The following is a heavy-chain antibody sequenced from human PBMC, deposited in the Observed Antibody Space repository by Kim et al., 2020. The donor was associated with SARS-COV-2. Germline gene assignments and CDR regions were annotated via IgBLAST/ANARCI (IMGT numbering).Heavy chain of an antibody. D-gene: IGHD1-1*01. CDR1: GFTFSSYG. CDR3: TRVPGTTLVCWDAFDI. V-gene: IGHV3-33*01. Sequence: GGSLRLSCAASGFTFSSYGMHWVRQAPGKGLEWVAVIWYDGSNKYYADSVKGRFTISRDNSKNTLYLQMNSLRAEDTAVYYCTRVPGTTLVCWDAFDIWGQGTMVTVSS. J-gene: IGHJ3*02. CDR2: IWYDGSNK.